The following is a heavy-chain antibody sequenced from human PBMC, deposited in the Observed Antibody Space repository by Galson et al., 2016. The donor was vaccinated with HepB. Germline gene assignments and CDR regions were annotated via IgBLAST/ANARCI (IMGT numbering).Heavy chain of an antibody. J-gene: IGHJ4*02. CDR3: ARGYDSSGFGAYYLEY. CDR1: GFSVSSNY. V-gene: IGHV3-53*01. CDR2: IYSGGTT. Sequence: SLRLSCAASGFSVSSNYMSWVRQAPGKGLEWVSVIYSGGTTYYADSVKGRFTISRDKSKNTLYFQMNRRRAEDTAVYYCARGYDSSGFGAYYLEYWGQGTLVTVSS. D-gene: IGHD3-22*01.